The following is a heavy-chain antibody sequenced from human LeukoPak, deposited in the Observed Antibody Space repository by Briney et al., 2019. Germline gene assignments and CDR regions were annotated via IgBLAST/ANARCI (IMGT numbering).Heavy chain of an antibody. CDR1: GFTFSTYA. D-gene: IGHD3-10*02. J-gene: IGHJ6*04. V-gene: IGHV3-23*01. CDR2: ISGSGDNT. Sequence: GGSLRLSCAASGFTFSTYAMSWVRQAPGKGLEWVSGISGSGDNTNYADSVKGRFTISRDNAKNSLYLQMNSLRAEDTAVYYCAELGTTMIGGVWGKGTTVTISS. CDR3: AELGTTMIGGV.